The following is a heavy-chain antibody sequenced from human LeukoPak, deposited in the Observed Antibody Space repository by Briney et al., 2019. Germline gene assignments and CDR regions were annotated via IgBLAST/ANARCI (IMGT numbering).Heavy chain of an antibody. J-gene: IGHJ4*02. V-gene: IGHV4-34*01. CDR1: GGSFSDYY. CDR3: ARGYYYDSSGYYLGY. CDR2: INHSGST. D-gene: IGHD3-22*01. Sequence: PSETLSLTCAVYGGSFSDYYWSWIRQIPGKGLEWTGEINHSGSTNYNPSLKSRVTISVDTSKNQFSLKLSSVTAADTAVYYCARGYYYDSSGYYLGYWGQGNLVTVSS.